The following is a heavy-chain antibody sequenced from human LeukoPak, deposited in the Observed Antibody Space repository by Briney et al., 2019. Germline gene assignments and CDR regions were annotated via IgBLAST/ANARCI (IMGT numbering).Heavy chain of an antibody. CDR2: IYNSGST. Sequence: SETLSLTCTVSGNSISSGDNYWSWIRQPAGKGLEWIGRIYNSGSTNYNPSLKSRVTISLDTSKKQFSLKLTSVTAADTAIYYCATEYCASSSCRFDSWGQGTLVTVSS. CDR1: GNSISSGDNY. D-gene: IGHD2-2*01. V-gene: IGHV4-61*10. J-gene: IGHJ4*02. CDR3: ATEYCASSSCRFDS.